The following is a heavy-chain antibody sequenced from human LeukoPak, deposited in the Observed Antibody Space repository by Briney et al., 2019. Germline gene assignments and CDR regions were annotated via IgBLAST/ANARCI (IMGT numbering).Heavy chain of an antibody. Sequence: GGSLRLSCAASGFSLSDFGMHWVRQAPGKGLEWVSSISSSSSYIYYADSVKGRFTISRDNAKNSLYLQMNSLRAEDTAVYYCARTLEVAYMMWGQGTLVTVSS. V-gene: IGHV3-21*01. CDR3: ARTLEVAYMM. CDR2: ISSSSSYI. J-gene: IGHJ4*02. CDR1: GFSLSDFG. D-gene: IGHD5-24*01.